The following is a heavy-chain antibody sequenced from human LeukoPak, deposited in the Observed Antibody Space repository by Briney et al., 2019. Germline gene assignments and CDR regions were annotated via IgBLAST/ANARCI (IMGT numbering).Heavy chain of an antibody. CDR1: GFTFSSYA. V-gene: IGHV3-30*04. J-gene: IGHJ4*02. CDR2: ISYDGSNK. CDR3: ARVVRNIVVVPAAIRGGYFDY. D-gene: IGHD2-2*01. Sequence: GGSLRLSCPASGFTFSSYAMHWVCQAPGKGLEWVAVISYDGSNKYYADSVKGRFTISRENSKNTLYLPMNSLRAEDTAVYYCARVVRNIVVVPAAIRGGYFDYWGQGTLVTVSS.